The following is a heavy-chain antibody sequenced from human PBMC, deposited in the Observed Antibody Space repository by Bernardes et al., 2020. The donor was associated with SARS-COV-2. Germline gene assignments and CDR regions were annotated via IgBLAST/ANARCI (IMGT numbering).Heavy chain of an antibody. V-gene: IGHV3-74*01. Sequence: GGSLRLSCAASGFTFSSYWMHWVRQAPGKGLVWVSRINSDGSSTSYADSVKGRFTISRDNAKNTLYLQMNSLRAEDTAVYYCARAAPAAIYDYYYYMDVWGKGNTVTVS. J-gene: IGHJ6*03. D-gene: IGHD2-2*02. CDR2: INSDGSST. CDR1: GFTFSSYW. CDR3: ARAAPAAIYDYYYYMDV.